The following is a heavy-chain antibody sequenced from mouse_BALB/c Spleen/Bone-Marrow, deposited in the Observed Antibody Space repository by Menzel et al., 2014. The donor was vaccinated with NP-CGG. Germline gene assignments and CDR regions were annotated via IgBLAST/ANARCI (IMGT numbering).Heavy chain of an antibody. CDR2: IRNKAYGYTT. CDR1: GFTFTDYY. Sequence: EVNLVESGGGLVQPGGSLRLSCTTSGFTFTDYYMGWVRQPPGKALEWLAFIRNKAYGYTTEYSASVRGRFTISRDNSQSILYLQMNTLRAEDSATYYCARFPMDYWGQGTSVTVSS. V-gene: IGHV7-3*02. CDR3: ARFPMDY. J-gene: IGHJ4*01.